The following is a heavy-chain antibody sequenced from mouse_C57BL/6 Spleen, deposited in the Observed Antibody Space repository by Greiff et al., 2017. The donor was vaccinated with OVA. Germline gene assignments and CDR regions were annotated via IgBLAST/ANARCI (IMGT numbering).Heavy chain of an antibody. V-gene: IGHV3-6*01. J-gene: IGHJ3*01. CDR2: ISYDGSN. CDR3: AREENTWFAY. D-gene: IGHD5-2*01. Sequence: DVQLQESGPGLVKPSQSLSLTCSVTGYSITSGYYWNWIRQFPGNKLEWMGYISYDGSNNYNPSLKNRISITRDTSKNQFFLKLNSVTTEDTATYYCAREENTWFAYWGQGTLVTVSA. CDR1: GYSITSGYY.